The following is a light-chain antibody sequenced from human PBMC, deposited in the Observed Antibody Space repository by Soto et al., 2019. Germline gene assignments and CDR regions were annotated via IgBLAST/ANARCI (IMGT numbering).Light chain of an antibody. CDR2: EVS. J-gene: IGLJ2*01. CDR3: SSYAGSNKV. CDR1: SSDVGGYNY. Sequence: QSALTQPPSASGSPGQSVTISCTGTSSDVGGYNYVSWYQQHPGKAPKLMIYEVSKRPSGVPDRFSGSKSGNTASLTVSWLQAEDEADYYCSSYAGSNKVFGGGTKVTVL. V-gene: IGLV2-8*01.